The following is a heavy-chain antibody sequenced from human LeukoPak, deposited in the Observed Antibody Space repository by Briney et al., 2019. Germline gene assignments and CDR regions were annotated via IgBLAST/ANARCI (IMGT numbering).Heavy chain of an antibody. J-gene: IGHJ4*02. CDR1: GGSISSYY. D-gene: IGHD4-17*01. CDR3: ARHVLTTGISRFYYNIGYFDY. V-gene: IGHV4-59*01. CDR2: IYYSGST. Sequence: SETLSLTCTVSGGSISSYYWSWIRQPPGKGLEWIGYIYYSGSTNYNPSLKSRVTISVDTSKNQFSLKLSSVTAADTAVYYCARHVLTTGISRFYYNIGYFDYWGQGTLVTVSS.